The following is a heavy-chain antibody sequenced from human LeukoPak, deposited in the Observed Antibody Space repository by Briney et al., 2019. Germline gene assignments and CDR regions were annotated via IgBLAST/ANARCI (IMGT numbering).Heavy chain of an antibody. J-gene: IGHJ4*02. D-gene: IGHD4-17*01. V-gene: IGHV4-39*01. CDR3: ARHSGMTTVTAYLDY. CDR2: IYYSGST. Sequence: SETLSLTCTVSGGSISSSSYYWVWIRQPPGKGLECIGSIYYSGSTYYNPSLKSRITICVDTSKNQFSLKLSSVIAADTAMYYCARHSGMTTVTAYLDYWGQGTLVTVSS. CDR1: GGSISSSSYY.